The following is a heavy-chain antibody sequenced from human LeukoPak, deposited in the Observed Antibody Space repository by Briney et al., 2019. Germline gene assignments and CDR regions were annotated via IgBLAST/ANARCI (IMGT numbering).Heavy chain of an antibody. D-gene: IGHD6-19*01. J-gene: IGHJ4*02. Sequence: SVKVSCKASGGTFSSYAISWVRQAPGQGLEWMGGIIPIFGTANYAQKLQGRVTMTTDTSTSTAYMELRSLRSDDTAVYYCARDRGVVAGTASFFDYWGQGTLVTVSS. CDR2: IIPIFGTA. CDR1: GGTFSSYA. CDR3: ARDRGVVAGTASFFDY. V-gene: IGHV1-69*05.